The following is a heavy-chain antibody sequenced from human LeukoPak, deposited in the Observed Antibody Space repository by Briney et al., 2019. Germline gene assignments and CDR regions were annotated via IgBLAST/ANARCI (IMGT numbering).Heavy chain of an antibody. V-gene: IGHV4-38-2*01. CDR2: FYHSGST. Sequence: SETLSLTCAVFGYSISSGYFWGWIRQPPGKGLEWIGSFYHSGSTHYNPSLRSRVTISVDTSKNQFSLNLSSVTAADTAVYYCARHDFYSNYPHNWFDPWGQGTLVTISS. D-gene: IGHD4-11*01. CDR1: GYSISSGYF. J-gene: IGHJ5*02. CDR3: ARHDFYSNYPHNWFDP.